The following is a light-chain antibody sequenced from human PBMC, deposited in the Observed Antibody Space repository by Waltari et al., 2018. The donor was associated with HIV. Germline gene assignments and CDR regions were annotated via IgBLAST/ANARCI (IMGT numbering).Light chain of an antibody. Sequence: SYVLTQPPSVSVAPGQTARITCGGNNIGSKRVHWYQQKAGQAPVLVVYDGSDRPSGIPARFSGSKSGNTATLTISRVEAGDEADYYCHVWDRSSDHHVFGTGTKVTVL. CDR2: DGS. J-gene: IGLJ1*01. V-gene: IGLV3-21*02. CDR3: HVWDRSSDHHV. CDR1: NIGSKR.